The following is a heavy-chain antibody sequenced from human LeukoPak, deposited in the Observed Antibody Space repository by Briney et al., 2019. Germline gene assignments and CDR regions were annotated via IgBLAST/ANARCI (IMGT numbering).Heavy chain of an antibody. D-gene: IGHD2-8*01. J-gene: IGHJ4*02. CDR3: ARGVLMVYVAYYFDY. V-gene: IGHV4-38-2*02. Sequence: PSETLSLTCTVSGYSISSGYYWGWIRQPPGKGLEWIGSIYHSGSTYYNPSLKSRVTISVDTSKNQFSLKLSSVTAAGTAVYYCARGVLMVYVAYYFDYWGQGTLVTVSS. CDR1: GYSISSGYY. CDR2: IYHSGST.